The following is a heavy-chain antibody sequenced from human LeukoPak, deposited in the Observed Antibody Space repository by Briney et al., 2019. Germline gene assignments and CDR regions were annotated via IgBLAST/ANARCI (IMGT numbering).Heavy chain of an antibody. CDR3: ARAPSTSLGNDY. D-gene: IGHD2-2*01. CDR1: VGSFSVYY. Sequence: SEALSLTCAVYVGSFSVYYWSWIRHPPGKGLGWVGEINHSGSTNYNPSLESRVTISVDTSKNQYSLKLSAVTAADTAVYYCARAPSTSLGNDYWGQGTLVTVSS. V-gene: IGHV4-34*01. CDR2: INHSGST. J-gene: IGHJ4*02.